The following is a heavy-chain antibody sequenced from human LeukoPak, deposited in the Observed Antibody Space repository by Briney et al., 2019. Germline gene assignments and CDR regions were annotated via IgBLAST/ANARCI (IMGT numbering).Heavy chain of an antibody. CDR3: AKAGLYDFWSGYYNGFFDY. D-gene: IGHD3-3*01. CDR2: ISSSSSYI. V-gene: IGHV3-21*01. Sequence: GGSLRLSCAASGFTFSSYSMNWVRQAPGKGLEWVSSISSSSSYIYYADSVKGRFTISRDNSKNTLYLQMNSLRAEDTAVYYCAKAGLYDFWSGYYNGFFDYWGQGTLVTVSS. J-gene: IGHJ4*02. CDR1: GFTFSSYS.